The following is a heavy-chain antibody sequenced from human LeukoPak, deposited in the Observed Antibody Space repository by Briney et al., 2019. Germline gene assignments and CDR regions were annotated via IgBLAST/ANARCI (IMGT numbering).Heavy chain of an antibody. CDR3: AREGSSSCLDY. D-gene: IGHD6-13*01. V-gene: IGHV4-59*01. J-gene: IGHJ4*02. Sequence: SETLSLTCTVSGGSISSYYWSWIRQPPGKGLEWIGYIYYSGSTDYNPSLKSRVTISVDTSKNQFSLKLSSVTAADTAVYYCAREGSSSCLDYWGQGTLVTVSP. CDR1: GGSISSYY. CDR2: IYYSGST.